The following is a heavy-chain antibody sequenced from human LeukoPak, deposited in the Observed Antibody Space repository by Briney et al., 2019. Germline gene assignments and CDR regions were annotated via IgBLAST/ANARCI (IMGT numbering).Heavy chain of an antibody. D-gene: IGHD6-6*01. J-gene: IGHJ4*02. Sequence: SETLSLTCAVYGGSFSGYYWSWIPQPPGKGLEWIGDINHSGSTNYNPSLKSRVTISVDTSKNQFSLKLSSVTAADTAVYYCASSEYSSSSNDYWGQGTLVTVSS. CDR3: ASSEYSSSSNDY. V-gene: IGHV4-34*01. CDR2: INHSGST. CDR1: GGSFSGYY.